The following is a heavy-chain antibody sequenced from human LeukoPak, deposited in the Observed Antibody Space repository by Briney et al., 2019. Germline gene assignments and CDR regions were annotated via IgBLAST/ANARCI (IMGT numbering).Heavy chain of an antibody. J-gene: IGHJ5*02. CDR3: ARAGPDTAMVPGINWFDP. D-gene: IGHD5-18*01. CDR2: IIPIFGTA. CDR1: GGTFSSYA. V-gene: IGHV1-69*01. Sequence: SVKVSCKASGGTFSSYAISWVRQAPGQGLEWMGGIIPIFGTANYAQKFQGRVTITADESTSTAYMELSSLRSEDTAVYYCARAGPDTAMVPGINWFDPWGRGTLVTVSS.